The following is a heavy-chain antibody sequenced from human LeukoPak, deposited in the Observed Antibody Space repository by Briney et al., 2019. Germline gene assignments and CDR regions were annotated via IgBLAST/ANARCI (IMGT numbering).Heavy chain of an antibody. J-gene: IGHJ3*02. V-gene: IGHV4-39*07. CDR2: IYYSGST. D-gene: IGHD3-16*01. CDR1: GGSISSSSYY. Sequence: SETLSLTCTVSGGSISSSSYYWGWIRRPPGKGLEWIGSIYYSGSTYYNPSLKSRVTISVDTSKNQFSLKLSSVTAADTAVYYCAGDSLRSDAFDIWGQGTMVTASS. CDR3: AGDSLRSDAFDI.